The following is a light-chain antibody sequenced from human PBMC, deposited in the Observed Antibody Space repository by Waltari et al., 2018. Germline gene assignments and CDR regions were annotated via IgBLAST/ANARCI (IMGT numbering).Light chain of an antibody. Sequence: QSVLTQPPSVSAAPGQKVTISCSGSRSNIGNNYVSWYQQLPGTAPKLLIYDNNKRPSGIPDRFSGSKSGTSATLGITGLQTGDEADYYCGTWDSSLSAAFGTGTKVTVL. V-gene: IGLV1-51*01. CDR3: GTWDSSLSAA. J-gene: IGLJ1*01. CDR1: RSNIGNNY. CDR2: DNN.